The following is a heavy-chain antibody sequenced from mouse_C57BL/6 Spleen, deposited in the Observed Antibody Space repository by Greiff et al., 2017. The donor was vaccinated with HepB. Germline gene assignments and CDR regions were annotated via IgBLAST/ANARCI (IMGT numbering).Heavy chain of an antibody. D-gene: IGHD1-1*01. Sequence: EVKLVESGGGLVKPGGSLKLSCAASGFTFRDYGMHWVRQAPEKGLAWVAYISSGSSTIYYADTVKGRFTISRDNAKNTLFLQMTSLRSEDTAMYYCARHYYGSTYDYWGQGTTLTVSS. CDR1: GFTFRDYG. J-gene: IGHJ2*01. CDR2: ISSGSSTI. CDR3: ARHYYGSTYDY. V-gene: IGHV5-17*01.